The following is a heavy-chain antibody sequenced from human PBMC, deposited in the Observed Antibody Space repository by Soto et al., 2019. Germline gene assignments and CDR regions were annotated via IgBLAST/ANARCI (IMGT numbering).Heavy chain of an antibody. J-gene: IGHJ6*02. D-gene: IGHD3-9*01. Sequence: QAQLMQSGAEVKRPGASVKVSCRSSAYTFSSYGITWVRQAPGQGLEWLGWVSPYDGKTNYAPSFQGRVYMSTDKSANTAYMELRSLRVDDTANYYCARGGYYDSSGSRNYHYYGLKVWGQGTTVTVS. V-gene: IGHV1-18*04. CDR3: ARGGYYDSSGSRNYHYYGLKV. CDR2: VSPYDGKT. CDR1: AYTFSSYG.